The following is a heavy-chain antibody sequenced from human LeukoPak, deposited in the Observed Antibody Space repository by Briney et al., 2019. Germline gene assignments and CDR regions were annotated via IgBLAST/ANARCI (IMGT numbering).Heavy chain of an antibody. Sequence: GGSLTLSCEASGFTFSNYAMSWVRQPPGKGLEWVCGICGRGISIYYADSVKGRFTISRDNSKSTLYLVMYSLRAEVTAVYYWAKDDGNCGSGKYYYFDYGGQGTLVTVS. D-gene: IGHD3-10*01. CDR1: GFTFSNYA. CDR3: AKDDGNCGSGKYYYFDY. J-gene: IGHJ4*02. V-gene: IGHV3-23*01. CDR2: ICGRGISI.